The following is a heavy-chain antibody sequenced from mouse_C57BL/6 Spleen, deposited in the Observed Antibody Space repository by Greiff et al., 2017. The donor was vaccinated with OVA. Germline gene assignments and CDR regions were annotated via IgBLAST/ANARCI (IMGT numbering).Heavy chain of an antibody. CDR1: GYSFTGYY. Sequence: VQLQQSGPELVKPGASVKISCKASGYSFTGYYMNWVKQSPEKSLEWIGEINPSTGGTTYNQKFKAKATLTVDKSSSTAYMQLKSLTSEDSAVYYCARGWDHFDYWGQGTTLTVSS. D-gene: IGHD4-1*01. V-gene: IGHV1-42*01. J-gene: IGHJ2*01. CDR2: INPSTGGT. CDR3: ARGWDHFDY.